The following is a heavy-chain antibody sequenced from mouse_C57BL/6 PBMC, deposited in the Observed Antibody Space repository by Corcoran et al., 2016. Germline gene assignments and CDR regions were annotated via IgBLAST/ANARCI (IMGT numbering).Heavy chain of an antibody. CDR1: GYTFTDYY. D-gene: IGHD1-1*01. J-gene: IGHJ1*03. CDR3: ARGGYGSSYWYFDV. V-gene: IGHV1-26*01. CDR2: INPNNGGT. Sequence: EVQLQQSGPELVKPGASVKISCKASGYTFTDYYMNWVKQSHGKSLEWIGDINPNNGGTSYNQKFKGKATLTVDKSSSTAYMELRSLTSEDSAVYYCARGGYGSSYWYFDVRGTGTTVTVSS.